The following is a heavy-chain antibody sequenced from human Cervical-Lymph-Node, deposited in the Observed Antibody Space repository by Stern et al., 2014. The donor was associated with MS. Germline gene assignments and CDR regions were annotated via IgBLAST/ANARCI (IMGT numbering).Heavy chain of an antibody. Sequence: QMQLGQSGAELKPPGSSVRISCKASGGTFTSYAINWVRQAPGQGLEWMGVIMTMFGTINYAQNFQGRVTISADESTGTAYMELTGLTSEDTAVFYCARDWRGNFFYFDLWGRGTLVTVSS. V-gene: IGHV1-69*01. CDR3: ARDWRGNFFYFDL. D-gene: IGHD4-23*01. J-gene: IGHJ2*01. CDR2: IMTMFGTI. CDR1: GGTFTSYA.